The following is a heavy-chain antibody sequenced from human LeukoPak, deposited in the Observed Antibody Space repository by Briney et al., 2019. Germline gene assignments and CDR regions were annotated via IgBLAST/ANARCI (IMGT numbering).Heavy chain of an antibody. V-gene: IGHV3-48*03. D-gene: IGHD6-25*01. Sequence: GGSLRLSCAASGFTFSSYEMNWVRQAPGKGLEWVSYISSSGSTIYYADSVKGRFTISRDNSKNSLYLQMNSLRTEDTALYYCAKDQGPGSEGAFDIWGQGTMVTVSS. CDR3: AKDQGPGSEGAFDI. CDR1: GFTFSSYE. J-gene: IGHJ3*02. CDR2: ISSSGSTI.